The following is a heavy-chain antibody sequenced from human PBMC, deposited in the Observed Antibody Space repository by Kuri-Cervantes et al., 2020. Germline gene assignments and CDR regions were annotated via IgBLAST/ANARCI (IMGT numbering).Heavy chain of an antibody. Sequence: LSLTCAASGFTFSSYAMHWVRQAPGKGLEWVAVISYDGSNKYYADSVKGRFTISRDNSKNTLYLQMNSLRAEDTAVYYCARDRYQLLYGMDVWGQGTTVTVSS. CDR2: ISYDGSNK. CDR3: ARDRYQLLYGMDV. CDR1: GFTFSSYA. D-gene: IGHD2-2*01. J-gene: IGHJ6*02. V-gene: IGHV3-30-3*01.